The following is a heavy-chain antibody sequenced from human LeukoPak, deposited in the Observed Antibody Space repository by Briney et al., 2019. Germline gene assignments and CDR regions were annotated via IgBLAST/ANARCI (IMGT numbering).Heavy chain of an antibody. D-gene: IGHD3-10*01. V-gene: IGHV4-4*07. J-gene: IGHJ5*02. CDR2: IYSSGST. CDR1: GGSISSYY. Sequence: KSSETLSLTCTVSGGSISSYYWSWIRQPAGKGLEWIGRIYSSGSTNYNPSLKSRVTMSVDTSKNQFSLKLSSVTAADTDVYYCARVRADYYGSGSHYKVWFDPWGQGTLVTVSS. CDR3: ARVRADYYGSGSHYKVWFDP.